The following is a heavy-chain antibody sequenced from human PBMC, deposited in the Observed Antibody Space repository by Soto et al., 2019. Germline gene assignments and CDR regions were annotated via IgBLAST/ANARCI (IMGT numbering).Heavy chain of an antibody. V-gene: IGHV4-4*02. D-gene: IGHD5-12*01. CDR2: IYHSGST. J-gene: IGHJ6*02. CDR1: GGSISSSNW. CDR3: ASLSMVATWGYYYGMDV. Sequence: QVQLQESGPGLVKPSGTLSLTCAVSGGSISSSNWWSWVRQPPGKGLEWIGEIYHSGSTNYNPSLKSRVTISVDKSKNQFSLKLSSVTAADTAVYYCASLSMVATWGYYYGMDVWGQGTTVTVSS.